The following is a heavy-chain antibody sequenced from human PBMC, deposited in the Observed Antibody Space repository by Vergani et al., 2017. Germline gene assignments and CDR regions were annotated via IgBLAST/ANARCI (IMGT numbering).Heavy chain of an antibody. V-gene: IGHV3-30-3*01. CDR1: GFTFSSYA. D-gene: IGHD6-19*01. Sequence: QVQLVESGGGVVQPGRSLRLSCAASGFTFSSYAMHWVRQAPGKGLEWVAVISYDGSNKYYADSVKGRFTISRDNSKNTLYLQMNSLRAEDTAVYYCARDRQSSGWSSSDYWGQGTLVTVSS. CDR2: ISYDGSNK. CDR3: ARDRQSSGWSSSDY. J-gene: IGHJ4*02.